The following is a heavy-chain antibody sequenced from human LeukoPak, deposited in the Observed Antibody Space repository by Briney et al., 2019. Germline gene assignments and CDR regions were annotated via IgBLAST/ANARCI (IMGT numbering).Heavy chain of an antibody. J-gene: IGHJ4*02. CDR1: GESFSGYY. V-gene: IGHV4-34*01. CDR3: ARRRGDIHTLDY. CDR2: INHSGST. D-gene: IGHD3-16*02. Sequence: SETLSLTCAVYGESFSGYYWNWIRQPPGKGLEWIGEINHSGSTDYNPSLKSRVTISVDTSKNQFSLKLNSVTAADTAVYYCARRRGDIHTLDYWSQGTLVTVSS.